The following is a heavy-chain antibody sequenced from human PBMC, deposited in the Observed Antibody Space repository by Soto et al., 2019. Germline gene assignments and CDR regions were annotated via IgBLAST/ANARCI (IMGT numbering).Heavy chain of an antibody. CDR2: IYYSGST. CDR3: ARVIQKSDWFIDPHYMDV. D-gene: IGHD3-9*01. CDR1: GGSISSGGYY. J-gene: IGHJ6*03. V-gene: IGHV4-31*03. Sequence: SETLSLTCTVSGGSISSGGYYWSWIRQHPGKGLEWIGYIYYSGSTYYNPSLKSRVTISVDTSKNQFSLKLGSVTAADTAVYYCARVIQKSDWFIDPHYMDVWGKGTTVTVSS.